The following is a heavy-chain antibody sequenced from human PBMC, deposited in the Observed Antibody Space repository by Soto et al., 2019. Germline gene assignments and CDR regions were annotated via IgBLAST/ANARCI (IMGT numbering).Heavy chain of an antibody. J-gene: IGHJ6*02. D-gene: IGHD3-10*01. CDR1: GYNFTSYW. Sequence: SLQISCNGSGYNFTSYWISWVRQIPWKGMEWMGRIDTSDSYTNYSPSFQGHVTISADKSISTAYRKSSSLKASDTAMSYCARVAGSGYNCYYYNGLDGWGPGTTVTVS. CDR3: ARVAGSGYNCYYYNGLDG. V-gene: IGHV5-10-1*01. CDR2: IDTSDSYT.